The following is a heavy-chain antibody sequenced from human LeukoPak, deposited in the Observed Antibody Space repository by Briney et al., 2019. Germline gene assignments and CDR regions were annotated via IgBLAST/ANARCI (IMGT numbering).Heavy chain of an antibody. CDR1: GFTFSIYP. CDR2: ISGRGGET. Sequence: GGPLRLSCAASGFTFSIYPMSWVREAPGEGRECVSAISGRGGETHCVDSVKGRFTISRDNSKHTLYLQMNSLRAEDTDVYYCAKDSYDFWSGYDIPYYYYYGMDVWGQGTTVTVSS. V-gene: IGHV3-23*01. D-gene: IGHD3-3*01. CDR3: AKDSYDFWSGYDIPYYYYYGMDV. J-gene: IGHJ6*02.